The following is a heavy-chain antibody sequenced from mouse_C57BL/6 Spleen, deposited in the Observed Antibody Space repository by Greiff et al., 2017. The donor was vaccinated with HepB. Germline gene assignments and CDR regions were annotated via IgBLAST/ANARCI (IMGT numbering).Heavy chain of an antibody. D-gene: IGHD1-1*01. CDR3: ARVGREGSSYRSYYFDY. J-gene: IGHJ2*01. CDR2: IHPNSGST. CDR1: GYTFTSYW. Sequence: QVQLKQPGAELVKPGASVKLSCKASGYTFTSYWMHWVKQRPGQGLEWIGMIHPNSGSTNYNEKFKSKATLTVDKSSSTAYMQLSSLTSEDSAVHYCARVGREGSSYRSYYFDYWGQGTTLTVSS. V-gene: IGHV1-64*01.